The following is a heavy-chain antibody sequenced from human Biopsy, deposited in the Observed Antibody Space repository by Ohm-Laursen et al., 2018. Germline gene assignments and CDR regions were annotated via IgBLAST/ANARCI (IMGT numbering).Heavy chain of an antibody. V-gene: IGHV3-21*01. D-gene: IGHD2-2*01. CDR3: ARVLLPAAAVHYGMDV. CDR2: ISSSSNFI. CDR1: GLTFSRYS. J-gene: IGHJ6*02. Sequence: GSLRLSCAASGLTFSRYSMHWVRQAPGKGLEWVSSISSSSNFIYYGDSVKGRFTISRDNAKNSLYLQMNSLRAEDTAVYYCARVLLPAAAVHYGMDVWGQGTTVTASS.